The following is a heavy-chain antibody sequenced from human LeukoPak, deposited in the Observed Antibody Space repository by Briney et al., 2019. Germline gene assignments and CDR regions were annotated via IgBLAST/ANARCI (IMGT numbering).Heavy chain of an antibody. Sequence: WASVTVSCTASGYTFTGYYMHWVRQAPGQGLEWMGWINPNSGGTNYAQKFQGRVTMTRDTSISTAYMELSRLRSDDTAVYYCARPSADGGPYWFDPWGQGTLVTVSS. CDR1: GYTFTGYY. V-gene: IGHV1-2*02. CDR3: ARPSADGGPYWFDP. J-gene: IGHJ5*02. CDR2: INPNSGGT.